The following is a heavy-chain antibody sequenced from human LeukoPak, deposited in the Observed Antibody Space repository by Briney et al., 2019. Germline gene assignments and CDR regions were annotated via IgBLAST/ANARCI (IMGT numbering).Heavy chain of an antibody. Sequence: PGGSLRLSCAASGFTFSSYEMNWVRQAPGKGLEWVSYISSSGSTIYYADSAKGRFTISRDNAKNSLYLQMNSLRAEDTAVYYCARDPYSGSYYFDYWGQGTLVTVSS. CDR3: ARDPYSGSYYFDY. CDR1: GFTFSSYE. CDR2: ISSSGSTI. V-gene: IGHV3-48*03. D-gene: IGHD1-26*01. J-gene: IGHJ4*02.